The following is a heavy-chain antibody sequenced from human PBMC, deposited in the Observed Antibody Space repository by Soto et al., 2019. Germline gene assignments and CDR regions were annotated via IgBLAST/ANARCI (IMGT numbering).Heavy chain of an antibody. CDR3: ASLGFCADINCNSDFYYCGMDV. Sequence: PGGSLRLSCAASGFSSSSYAMNWVRQPPGKGLEWLSFISHRGTTIYYPDSVKGRFTISSDNARNSVYLEMNRLRDDDTAVYYCASLGFCADINCNSDFYYCGMDVWGQGTTVTVAS. D-gene: IGHD1-26*01. CDR1: GFSSSSYA. J-gene: IGHJ6*02. CDR2: ISHRGTTI. V-gene: IGHV3-48*02.